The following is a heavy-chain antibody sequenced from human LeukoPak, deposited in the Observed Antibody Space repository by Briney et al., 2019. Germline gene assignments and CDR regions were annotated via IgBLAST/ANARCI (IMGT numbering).Heavy chain of an antibody. J-gene: IGHJ5*02. V-gene: IGHV4-39*01. CDR1: GGSISSSSYY. Sequence: SETLSLTCTVSGGSISSSSYYWGWIRQPPGKGLEWIGSIYYSGSTYYNPSLKSRVTISVDTSKNQFSLKLNSVTAADTAAYYCARHDYIWGSYRRFDPWGQGTLVTVSS. D-gene: IGHD3-16*02. CDR2: IYYSGST. CDR3: ARHDYIWGSYRRFDP.